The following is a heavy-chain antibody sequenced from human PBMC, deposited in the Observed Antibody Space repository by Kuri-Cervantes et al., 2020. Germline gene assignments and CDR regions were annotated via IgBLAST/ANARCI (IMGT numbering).Heavy chain of an antibody. Sequence: SVKVSCKASGYTFTSYGISWVRQAPGQGLEWMGGIIPIFGTANYAQKFQGRVTITADKSTSTAYMELSSLRSEDTAVYYCARGTLYPAYSSGWYYSDYWGQGTLVTVSS. CDR2: IIPIFGTA. CDR3: ARGTLYPAYSSGWYYSDY. V-gene: IGHV1-69*06. J-gene: IGHJ4*02. D-gene: IGHD6-19*01. CDR1: GYTFTSYG.